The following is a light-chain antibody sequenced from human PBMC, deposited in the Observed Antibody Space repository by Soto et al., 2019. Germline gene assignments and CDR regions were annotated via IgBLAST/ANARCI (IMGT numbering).Light chain of an antibody. J-gene: IGKJ1*01. CDR3: QQYASSLT. V-gene: IGKV3-20*01. CDR1: QSVDSAF. Sequence: EIVLTQSPGSLSLSLGERATLSCRASQSVDSAFFAWYQQKPGQPPRLLMYGASRRATGIPDRFSGSVSGTDFALTISRLEPEDFAVYYCQQYASSLTFGQGTKVE. CDR2: GAS.